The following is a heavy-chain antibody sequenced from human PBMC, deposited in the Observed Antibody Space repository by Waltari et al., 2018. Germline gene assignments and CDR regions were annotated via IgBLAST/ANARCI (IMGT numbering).Heavy chain of an antibody. J-gene: IGHJ6*03. D-gene: IGHD4-4*01. CDR3: AKEGDDYNKRLFYYMDV. CDR2: ISYDGSNK. Sequence: QVQLVESGGGVVQPGRSLRLSCAASGFTFSSYGMPWVRQAPGKGLEWVAVISYDGSNKYYADSVKGRFTISRDNSKNTLYLQMNSLRAEDTAVYYCAKEGDDYNKRLFYYMDVWGKGTTVTISS. CDR1: GFTFSSYG. V-gene: IGHV3-30*18.